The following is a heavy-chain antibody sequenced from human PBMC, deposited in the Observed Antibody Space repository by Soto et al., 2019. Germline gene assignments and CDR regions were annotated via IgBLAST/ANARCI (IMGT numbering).Heavy chain of an antibody. CDR2: ISGSGGNT. CDR3: AKGGNYDSSGYYGFHY. D-gene: IGHD3-22*01. J-gene: IGHJ4*02. CDR1: GFTFASYA. V-gene: IGHV3-23*01. Sequence: EVQLLESGGGLVQPGGSLRLSCAASGFTFASYAMRWVRQAPGKGLERVSGISGSGGNTNFADSVKGRFTICRDNSMNTLYLQMNSLRAEDTAVYYCAKGGNYDSSGYYGFHYWGQGTLVTVSS.